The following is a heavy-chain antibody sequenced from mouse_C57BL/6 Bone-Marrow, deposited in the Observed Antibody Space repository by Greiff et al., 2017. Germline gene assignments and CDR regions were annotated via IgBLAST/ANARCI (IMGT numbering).Heavy chain of an antibody. CDR2: INPNNGGT. J-gene: IGHJ2*01. V-gene: IGHV1-26*01. CDR1: GYTFTDYY. D-gene: IGHD2-5*01. Sequence: VQLQQSGPELVKPGASVKISCKASGYTFTDYYMNWVKQSHGKSLEWIGDINPNNGGTSYNQKFKGKATLTVDKSSSTAYMELRSLTSEDSAVYYCARREDYSNKYYFDYWGQGTTLTVSS. CDR3: ARREDYSNKYYFDY.